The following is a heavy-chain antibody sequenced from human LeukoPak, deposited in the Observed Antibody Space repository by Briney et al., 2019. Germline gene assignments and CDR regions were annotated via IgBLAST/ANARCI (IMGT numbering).Heavy chain of an antibody. CDR3: ATDVHDPYYFDY. D-gene: IGHD3-10*02. V-gene: IGHV1-24*01. J-gene: IGHJ4*02. CDR2: FDPEDGET. CDR1: GYTLTELS. Sequence: ASVKVSCKVSGYTLTELSMHWVRQAPGKGPEWMGGFDPEDGETIYAQKFQGRVTMTEDTSTDTAYMELSSLRSEDTAVYYCATDVHDPYYFDYWGQGTLVTVSS.